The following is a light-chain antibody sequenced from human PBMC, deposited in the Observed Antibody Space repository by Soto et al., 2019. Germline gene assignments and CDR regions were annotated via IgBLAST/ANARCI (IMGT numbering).Light chain of an antibody. CDR1: QSVSSSY. V-gene: IGKV3-20*01. J-gene: IGKJ5*01. CDR2: AAS. Sequence: EIVLTPSPGTLSLSLGEGATLSFRGSQSVSSSYLAWYQQKPGQVPGLLMYAASSRATGIPDRFSGSVSGTDFNLTIRRLEAEDCAVYEGQQSSSSTITFCPVTRLEIK. CDR3: QQSSSSTIT.